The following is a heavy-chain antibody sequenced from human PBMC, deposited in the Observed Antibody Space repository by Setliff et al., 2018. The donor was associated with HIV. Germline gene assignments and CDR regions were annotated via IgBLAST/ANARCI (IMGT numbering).Heavy chain of an antibody. Sequence: SETLSLTCTVSGYSISSRYYWGWIRQPPGKGLEWIGSVYHTGSTYYNPSPKSRVTMSADTSKNQFSLKLSSVTAADMAVYYCASSPAWRSDSGLHTFDYWGQGTLVTVSS. CDR3: ASSPAWRSDSGLHTFDY. V-gene: IGHV4-38-2*02. CDR2: VYHTGST. J-gene: IGHJ4*02. D-gene: IGHD2-15*01. CDR1: GYSISSRYY.